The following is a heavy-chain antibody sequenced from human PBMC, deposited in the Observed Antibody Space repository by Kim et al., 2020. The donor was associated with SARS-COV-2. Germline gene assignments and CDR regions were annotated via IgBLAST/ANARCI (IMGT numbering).Heavy chain of an antibody. Sequence: ASVKISCKASGFIFSSYAIHWVRQAPGQRLEFMGWINAGNGNTGYSQKFQGRVTITWDTSATTAYMDLSSLKSEDTAVYYCARDSLAVPGQLFDHLGQGTLVTVSS. D-gene: IGHD6-19*01. V-gene: IGHV1-3*01. CDR3: ARDSLAVPGQLFDH. J-gene: IGHJ4*02. CDR1: GFIFSSYA. CDR2: INAGNGNT.